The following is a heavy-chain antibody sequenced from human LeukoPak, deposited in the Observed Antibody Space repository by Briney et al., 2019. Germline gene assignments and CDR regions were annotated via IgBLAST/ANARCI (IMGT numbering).Heavy chain of an antibody. V-gene: IGHV4-59*12. CDR1: GGSISSYY. J-gene: IGHJ6*03. Sequence: PSETLSLTCTVSGGSISSYYWSWIRQPPGKGLEWIGYIYYSGSTNYNPSLKSRVTISVDTSKNQFSLKLSSVTAADTAVYYCACDSGSSPESYYYYYMDVWGKGTTVTVSS. CDR2: IYYSGST. CDR3: ACDSGSSPESYYYYYMDV. D-gene: IGHD1-26*01.